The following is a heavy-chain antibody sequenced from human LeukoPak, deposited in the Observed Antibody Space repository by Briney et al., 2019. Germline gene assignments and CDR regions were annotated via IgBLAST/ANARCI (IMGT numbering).Heavy chain of an antibody. CDR3: ARRPPALGAFDI. CDR1: GGSISGNFY. CDR2: IFYSGST. D-gene: IGHD6-6*01. V-gene: IGHV4-30-4*08. Sequence: SETLSLTCTVSGGSISGNFYWSWIRQHPVKGLEWVGYIFYSGSTYYNPSLKSRLTISVDTSKNQFSLQLSSVTAADTAIYYCARRPPALGAFDIWGHGTMVTVSS. J-gene: IGHJ3*02.